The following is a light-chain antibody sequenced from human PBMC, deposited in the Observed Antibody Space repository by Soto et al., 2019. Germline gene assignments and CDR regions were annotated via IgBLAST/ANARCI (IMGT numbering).Light chain of an antibody. J-gene: IGKJ1*01. V-gene: IGKV1-5*01. CDR3: QQYNGYSPT. CDR1: QSW. CDR2: DAS. Sequence: GDRVTITCRASQSWLAWYQQKPGKAPKLLIYDASSLESGVPSRFSGSGSVTEFTLTISSLQPDDFATYYCQQYNGYSPTFGQGTKVAIK.